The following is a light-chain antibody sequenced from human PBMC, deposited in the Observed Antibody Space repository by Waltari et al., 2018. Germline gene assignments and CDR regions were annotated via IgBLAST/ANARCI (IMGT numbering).Light chain of an antibody. Sequence: EIVLTQSPATLSLSPGERATLSCRASQSITNNYFAWYQQKPGQPPRLFIYGASTRATGIPERFSGSGSGTDFTLTISRLEPEDVAVYYCQQYHSSPWTFGQGTKVEIK. V-gene: IGKV3-20*01. CDR3: QQYHSSPWT. J-gene: IGKJ1*01. CDR1: QSITNNY. CDR2: GAS.